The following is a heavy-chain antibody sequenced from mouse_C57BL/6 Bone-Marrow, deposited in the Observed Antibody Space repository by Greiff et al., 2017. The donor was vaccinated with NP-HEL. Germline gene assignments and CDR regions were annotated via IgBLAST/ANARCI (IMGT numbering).Heavy chain of an antibody. J-gene: IGHJ1*03. D-gene: IGHD1-1*01. CDR2: IYPRSGNT. CDR1: GYTFTSYG. V-gene: IGHV1-81*01. Sequence: VQLQQSGAELARPGASVKLSCKASGYTFTSYGISWVKQRPGQGLEWIGEIYPRSGNTYYNEKFKGKATLTADKSSSTAYMELRSLTSEDSAVYFCARYYGSPGYFDVWGTGTTVTVSS. CDR3: ARYYGSPGYFDV.